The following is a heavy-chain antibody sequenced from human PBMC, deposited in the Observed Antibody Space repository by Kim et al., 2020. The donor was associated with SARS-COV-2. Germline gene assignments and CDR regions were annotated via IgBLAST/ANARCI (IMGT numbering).Heavy chain of an antibody. CDR3: ARVNTGLGDH. CDR2: ST. Sequence: STSYAQKFQGRVPMTRDTSTSTVYMELSSLRSEDTAVYYCARVNTGLGDHWGQGTLVTVSS. D-gene: IGHD4-17*01. V-gene: IGHV1-46*01. J-gene: IGHJ4*02.